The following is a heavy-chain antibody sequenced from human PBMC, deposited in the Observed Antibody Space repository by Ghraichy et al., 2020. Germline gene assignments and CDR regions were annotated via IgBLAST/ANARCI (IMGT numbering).Heavy chain of an antibody. J-gene: IGHJ2*01. D-gene: IGHD4-17*01. CDR1: GGSISSYY. Sequence: SETLSLICTVSGGSISSYYWSWIRQPPGKGLEWIGNIYTSGSTNYNPSLKSRATISADTSKNQFSLKLNSVTAADTAVYYCARPVDLWGRGTLVTVSS. CDR3: ARPVDL. CDR2: IYTSGST. V-gene: IGHV4-4*09.